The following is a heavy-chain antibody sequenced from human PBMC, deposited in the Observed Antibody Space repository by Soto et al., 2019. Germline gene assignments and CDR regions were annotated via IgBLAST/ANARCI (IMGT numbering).Heavy chain of an antibody. Sequence: QVQLVESGGGVVQPGRSLRLSCAASGFTFSNYGMHWVRQAPGKGLEWVAVASYDGSNQYYADSVKGRFTISRDNSKNTLYLQMNSLRAEDTAVYYCASGKKKLFALRYYYGLDVWGQGTTVTVSS. D-gene: IGHD2-21*01. J-gene: IGHJ6*01. CDR3: ASGKKKLFALRYYYGLDV. CDR2: ASYDGSNQ. CDR1: GFTFSNYG. V-gene: IGHV3-30*03.